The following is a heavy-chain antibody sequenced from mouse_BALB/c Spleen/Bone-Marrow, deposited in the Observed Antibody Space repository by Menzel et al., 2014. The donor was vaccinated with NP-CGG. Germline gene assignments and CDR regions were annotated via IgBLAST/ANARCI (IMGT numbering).Heavy chain of an antibody. D-gene: IGHD1-1*01. V-gene: IGHV1-31*01. Sequence: VQLQQSGTELVKPGASVKISCKASGYSFTGYYMHWVKQSHVKSLEWIGRINPYNGATSYNQNFKDKARLTVDKSSSTAYMELHSLTSEDSAVYYCARGIYYGGYFDYWGQGIPLSVSS. CDR3: ARGIYYGGYFDY. CDR1: GYSFTGYY. CDR2: INPYNGAT. J-gene: IGHJ2*01.